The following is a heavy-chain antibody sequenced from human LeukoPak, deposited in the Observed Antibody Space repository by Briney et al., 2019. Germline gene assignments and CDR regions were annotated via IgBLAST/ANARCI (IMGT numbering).Heavy chain of an antibody. CDR1: GASITSGGYY. V-gene: IGHV4-31*03. Sequence: SETLSLTCTVFGASITSGGYYWSWIRQRPGEGLEWIGYIYSSGSTYYRPSLKSRVTISIDTSKTQFSLKLSSVTAADTAVYYCARDRDSGSGSSPYWGQGTLVTVSS. D-gene: IGHD3-10*01. CDR3: ARDRDSGSGSSPY. CDR2: IYSSGST. J-gene: IGHJ4*02.